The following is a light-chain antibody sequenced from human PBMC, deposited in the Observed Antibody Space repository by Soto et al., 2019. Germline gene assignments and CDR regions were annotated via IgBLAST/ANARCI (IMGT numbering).Light chain of an antibody. V-gene: IGLV1-44*01. J-gene: IGLJ2*01. CDR2: SDN. CDR3: AAWDDSLNGL. Sequence: QSVLTQPPSASGTPGQRVTISCSGSSSNIGSYTVNWYQQLPGTAPKLLIYSDNQRPSGVPDRFSGSKSGTSASLAISGLQSEDEADYYCAAWDDSLNGLFGGGTQLT. CDR1: SSNIGSYT.